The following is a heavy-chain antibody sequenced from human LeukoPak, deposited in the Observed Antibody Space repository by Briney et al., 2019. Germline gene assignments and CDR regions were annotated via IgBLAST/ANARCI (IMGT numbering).Heavy chain of an antibody. J-gene: IGHJ4*02. CDR3: AKGRGQSYPHYYFDS. V-gene: IGHV3-30*02. CDR2: VRY. Sequence: PGGSLRLSCAASGFTFSSYGMHWVRQAPGKGLEWVAFVRYDYADSVKGRFTISRAKNTLYLQMNSLRPEDTAVYYCAKGRGQSYPHYYFDSWGQGTLVTVSS. D-gene: IGHD5-18*01. CDR1: GFTFSSYG.